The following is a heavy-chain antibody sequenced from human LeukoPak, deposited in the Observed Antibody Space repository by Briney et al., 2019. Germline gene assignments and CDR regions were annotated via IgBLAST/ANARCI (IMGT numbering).Heavy chain of an antibody. D-gene: IGHD3-10*01. CDR1: GFTFSSYG. V-gene: IGHV3-33*01. CDR3: AREGRWFGELLFNYYYGMDV. Sequence: PGRSLRLSCAASGFTFSSYGMHWVRQAPGKGLEWVAVIWYDGSNKYYADSVKGRFTISRDNSKNTLYLQMNSLRAEDTVVYYCAREGRWFGELLFNYYYGMDVWGQGTTVTVSS. J-gene: IGHJ6*02. CDR2: IWYDGSNK.